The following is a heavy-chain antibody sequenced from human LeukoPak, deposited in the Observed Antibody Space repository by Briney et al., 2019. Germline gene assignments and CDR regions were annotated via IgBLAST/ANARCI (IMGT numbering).Heavy chain of an antibody. J-gene: IGHJ4*02. CDR1: GFTFSSYA. CDR3: ASTASIAAPFDY. Sequence: GGSLRLSCAASGFTFSSYAMSWVRQAPGKGLEWVSSLSASGSSTSYADSVKGRFTISRDNAKNSLYLQMNSLRAEDTAVYYCASTASIAAPFDYWGQGTLVTVSS. V-gene: IGHV3-23*01. CDR2: LSASGSST. D-gene: IGHD6-13*01.